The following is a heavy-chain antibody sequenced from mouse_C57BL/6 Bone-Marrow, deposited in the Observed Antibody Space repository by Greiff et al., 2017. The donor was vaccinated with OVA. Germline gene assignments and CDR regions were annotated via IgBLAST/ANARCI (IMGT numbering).Heavy chain of an antibody. CDR2: ISSGSSTI. CDR3: ARRGTVVATEGDYYAMDY. CDR1: GFTFSDYG. Sequence: DVMLVESGGGLVKPGGSLKLSCAASGFTFSDYGMHWVRQAPEKGLEWVAYISSGSSTIYYADTVKGRFTISRDNAKNTLFLQMTSLRSEDTAMDYCARRGTVVATEGDYYAMDYWGQGTSVTVSS. D-gene: IGHD1-1*01. J-gene: IGHJ4*01. V-gene: IGHV5-17*01.